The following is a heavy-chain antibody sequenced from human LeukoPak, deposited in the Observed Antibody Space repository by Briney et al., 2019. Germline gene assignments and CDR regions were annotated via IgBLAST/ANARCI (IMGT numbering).Heavy chain of an antibody. CDR2: ISGSGGST. V-gene: IGHV3-23*01. J-gene: IGHJ5*02. D-gene: IGHD3-10*01. CDR1: GFTFSSYA. Sequence: GGSLRPSCAASGFTFSSYAMSWVRQAPGKGLEWVSAISGSGGSTYYADSVKGRFTISRDNSKNTLYLQMNSLRAEDTAVYYCAKDRDGRDGYYGAWGQGTLVTVSS. CDR3: AKDRDGRDGYYGA.